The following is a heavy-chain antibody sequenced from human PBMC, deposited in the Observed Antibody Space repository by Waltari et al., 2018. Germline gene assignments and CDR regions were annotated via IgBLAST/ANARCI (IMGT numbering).Heavy chain of an antibody. CDR2: ISADSTNI. V-gene: IGHV3-48*01. CDR1: GFSFSTFS. J-gene: IGHJ4*02. CDR3: LGTGR. Sequence: EVQLVESGGGLVQPGGSLRLSCAASGFSFSTFSMNWIRQAPGRGLKWVSHISADSTNIQYTDSVKGRFTISRDNAKNSLYLQMNNLRGEDTAVYFCLGTGRGGPGTLVTVSS.